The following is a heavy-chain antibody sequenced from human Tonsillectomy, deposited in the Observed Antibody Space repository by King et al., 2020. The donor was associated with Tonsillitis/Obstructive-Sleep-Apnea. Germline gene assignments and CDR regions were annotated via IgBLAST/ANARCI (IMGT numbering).Heavy chain of an antibody. D-gene: IGHD3-3*01. V-gene: IGHV4-59*01. J-gene: IGHJ4*02. CDR2: IYYSGST. CDR1: GGSISSYY. CDR3: ARVRITIFGVVTPYFDY. Sequence: VQLQESGPGLVKPSETLSLTCTVSGGSISSYYWSWIRQPPGKGLEWIGYIYYSGSTNYNPSLKSQVTISVDTSKNQFSLKLSSVTAADTAVYYCARVRITIFGVVTPYFDYWGQGTLVTVSS.